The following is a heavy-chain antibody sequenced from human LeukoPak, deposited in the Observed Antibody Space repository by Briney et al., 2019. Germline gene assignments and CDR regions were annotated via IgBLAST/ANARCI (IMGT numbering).Heavy chain of an antibody. Sequence: GGSLRLSCAASGFTFSSYSMNWVRLAPGKGLQWVSYISPSSSDIHYADSVKGRFTISRDNARTSLYLQMNSLRAEDTAVYYCVRLSGSYFDYWGQGTLVTVSS. CDR1: GFTFSSYS. CDR2: ISPSSSDI. V-gene: IGHV3-21*05. CDR3: VRLSGSYFDY. D-gene: IGHD1-26*01. J-gene: IGHJ4*02.